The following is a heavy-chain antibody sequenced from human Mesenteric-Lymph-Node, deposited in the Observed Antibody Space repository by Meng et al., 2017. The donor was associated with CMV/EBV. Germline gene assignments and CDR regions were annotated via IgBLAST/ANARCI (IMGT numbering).Heavy chain of an antibody. D-gene: IGHD3-10*01. J-gene: IGHJ5*02. CDR3: ARAPFRGVIITSIWFDP. CDR1: GGSVSSGSYY. CDR2: IYYSGST. V-gene: IGHV4-61*01. Sequence: SETLSLTCTVSGGSVSSGSYYWSWLRQPPGKGLEWIGYIYYSGSTNYNPSLKSRVTISVDTSKHQFTLKLSSVTAADTAVYSCARAPFRGVIITSIWFDPWGQGTLVTVSS.